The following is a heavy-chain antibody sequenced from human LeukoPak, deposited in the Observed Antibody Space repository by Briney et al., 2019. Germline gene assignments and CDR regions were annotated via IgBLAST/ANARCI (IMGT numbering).Heavy chain of an antibody. CDR2: INSDGSST. CDR3: ARATGSYYSLGY. J-gene: IGHJ4*02. V-gene: IGHV3-74*01. CDR1: GLTFSSYW. D-gene: IGHD1-26*01. Sequence: QPGGSLRLSCAASGLTFSSYWMHWVRQAPGKGLVWVSRINSDGSSTSYADSVKGRFTVSRDNAKNTLYLQMNSLRAEDTAVYYCARATGSYYSLGYWGQGTLVTVSS.